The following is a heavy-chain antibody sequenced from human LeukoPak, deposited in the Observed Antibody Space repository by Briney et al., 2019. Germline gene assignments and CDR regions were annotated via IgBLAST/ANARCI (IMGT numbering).Heavy chain of an antibody. V-gene: IGHV3-15*01. D-gene: IGHD1-26*01. CDR2: IRSYTSGGTA. Sequence: GGSLRLSCAGSGTSGTSGFTFNDAWMNWVRQAPGKGLEWLGRIRSYTSGGTANYAAPVRGRFIISRDDLKKTVYLQMSRLKTEDTAMYYCTSGEMSAFDFWRQGTMVTVSS. J-gene: IGHJ3*01. CDR1: GFTFNDAW. CDR3: TSGEMSAFDF.